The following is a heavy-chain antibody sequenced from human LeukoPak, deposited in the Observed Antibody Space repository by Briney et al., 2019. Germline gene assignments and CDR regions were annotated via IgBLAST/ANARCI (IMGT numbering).Heavy chain of an antibody. CDR3: ARAPLRAAGTFDY. CDR2: IGSDLVII. Sequence: GGSLRLSCAASGFTFSDYYMSWIRQAPGKGLEWVSYIGSDLVIIYADSVKGRFTISRDNAKNSLYLQMNSLRAEDTALYYCARAPLRAAGTFDYWGQGTLVTVSS. D-gene: IGHD6-13*01. V-gene: IGHV3-11*01. CDR1: GFTFSDYY. J-gene: IGHJ4*02.